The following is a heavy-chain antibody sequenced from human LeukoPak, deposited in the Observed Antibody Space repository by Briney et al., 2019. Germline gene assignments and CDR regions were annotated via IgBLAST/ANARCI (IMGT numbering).Heavy chain of an antibody. J-gene: IGHJ6*03. CDR2: ISGSGGST. V-gene: IGHV3-23*01. CDR1: GFTFSSYA. Sequence: GGSLRLSCAASGFTFSSYAMSWVRQAPGKGLEWVSAISGSGGSTYYADSVKGRFTISRDNSKNTLYLQMNSLRAEDTAVYYCAKDGELLWFGELPRTFYYMDVWGKGTTVTVSS. CDR3: AKDGELLWFGELPRTFYYMDV. D-gene: IGHD3-10*01.